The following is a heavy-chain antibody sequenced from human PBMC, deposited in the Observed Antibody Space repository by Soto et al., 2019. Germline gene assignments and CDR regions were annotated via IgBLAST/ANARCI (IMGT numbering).Heavy chain of an antibody. D-gene: IGHD2-8*01. J-gene: IGHJ6*02. CDR3: ARDLMGYAMDV. CDR1: GFTFSSYH. CDR2: ISSASSAI. V-gene: IGHV3-48*03. Sequence: EVQLMESGGGLVQPGGSLRLSCAASGFTFSSYHMDWVRQAPGKGLEWVSYISSASSAIYYADSVKGRFTISRDNAKNSLFLQMNSLRAEDTAVYYCARDLMGYAMDVWGQGTTVTVSS.